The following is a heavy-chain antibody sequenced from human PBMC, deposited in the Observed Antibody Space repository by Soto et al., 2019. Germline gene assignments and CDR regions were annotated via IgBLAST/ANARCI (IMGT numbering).Heavy chain of an antibody. J-gene: IGHJ4*02. Sequence: TLSLTCAISGDTVSSNSAAWNWIRQSPSRGLEWLGRTYYRSKWYNEYAVYVKSLITIKPETSKNQFSLQLNSVIPEDTAVYSCAGMQERALAYWGQGTLVTVSS. CDR2: TYYRSKWYN. V-gene: IGHV6-1*01. CDR3: AGMQERALAY. CDR1: GDTVSSNSAA.